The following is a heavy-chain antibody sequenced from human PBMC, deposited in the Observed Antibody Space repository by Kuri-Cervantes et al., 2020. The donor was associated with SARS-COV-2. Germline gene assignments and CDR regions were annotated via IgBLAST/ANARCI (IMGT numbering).Heavy chain of an antibody. CDR1: GFTFSSYW. CDR2: INSDGSST. V-gene: IGHV3-74*01. Sequence: GESLKISCAASGFTFSSYWMHWVRQAPGKGLVWVSRINSDGSSTSYADSVKGRFTISRDNSKNTLYLQMNSLRAKDTAVYYCARDRSLDVWGKGTTFTVFS. J-gene: IGHJ6*04. CDR3: ARDRSLDV.